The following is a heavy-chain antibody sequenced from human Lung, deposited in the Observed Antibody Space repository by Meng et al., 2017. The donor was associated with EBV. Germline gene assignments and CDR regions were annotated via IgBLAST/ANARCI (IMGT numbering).Heavy chain of an antibody. CDR1: GGSISSGGYY. J-gene: IGHJ5*02. D-gene: IGHD6-6*01. CDR2: IYYSGST. Sequence: QLQLQESGPGLGKPSQTLSLTCTVSGGSISSGGYYWSWIRQHPGKGLEWIGYIYYSGSTYYNPSLKSLVTISVDTSKNQFSLKLSSVTAADTAVYYCARVVAGRYNWFDPWGQGTLVTVSS. CDR3: ARVVAGRYNWFDP. V-gene: IGHV4-31*01.